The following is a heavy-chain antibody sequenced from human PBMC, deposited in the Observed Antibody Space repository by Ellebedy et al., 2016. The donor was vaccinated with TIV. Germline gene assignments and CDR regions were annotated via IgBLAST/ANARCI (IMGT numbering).Heavy chain of an antibody. V-gene: IGHV4-59*01. CDR3: ARNVWFGELSDPFYFDF. CDR2: VYHSGST. D-gene: IGHD3-10*01. Sequence: SETLSLXXSVSGGSIGTYYWTWIRQPPGKGLEWIGYVYHSGSTNYNPSLKSRVTISVDTSKNQFSLKLTSVTAADTAVYYCARNVWFGELSDPFYFDFWGQGALVTVSS. J-gene: IGHJ4*02. CDR1: GGSIGTYY.